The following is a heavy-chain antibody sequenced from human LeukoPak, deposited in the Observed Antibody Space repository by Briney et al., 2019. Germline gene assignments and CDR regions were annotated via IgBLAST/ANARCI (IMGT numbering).Heavy chain of an antibody. CDR2: IYTSGST. J-gene: IGHJ4*02. CDR3: ARDANYYRSASPFDY. V-gene: IGHV4-4*07. D-gene: IGHD3-10*01. Sequence: SETLSLTCAVYGGSFSGYYWSWIRQPPGKGLEWIGRIYTSGSTKYNPSLKSRLTMSVDTSNNQFSLKLSSVTAADTAVYYCARDANYYRSASPFDYWGQGTLVTVSS. CDR1: GGSFSGYY.